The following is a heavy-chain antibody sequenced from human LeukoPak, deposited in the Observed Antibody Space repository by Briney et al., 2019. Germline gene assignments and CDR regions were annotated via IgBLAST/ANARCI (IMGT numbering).Heavy chain of an antibody. CDR3: ARGDYGSGSYDAFDI. V-gene: IGHV3-33*01. J-gene: IGHJ3*02. CDR1: GFTFSSYG. Sequence: GRSLRLSCAASGFTFSSYGMHWVRQAPGKGLEWVAVIWYDGSNKYYADSVKGRFTISRDNSKNTLYLQMNSLRAEDTAVYYCARGDYGSGSYDAFDIWGQGTTVTVSS. CDR2: IWYDGSNK. D-gene: IGHD3-10*01.